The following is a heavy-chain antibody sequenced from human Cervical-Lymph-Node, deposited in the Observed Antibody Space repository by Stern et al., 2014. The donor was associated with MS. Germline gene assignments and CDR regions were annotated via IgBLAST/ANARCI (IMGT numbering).Heavy chain of an antibody. CDR3: ARDMGSGWSTCSL. CDR2: INPSGGST. CDR1: GYTFSNYY. Sequence: VQLVESGAEVKEPGASGTIACRTSGYTFSNYYVHWVRQAPGQGLEWMGIINPSGGSTTYAQQFQGRVTVTRDTSTSTVYMELSSLRSEDTAVYYCARDMGSGWSTCSLWGQGTLVTVSS. D-gene: IGHD6-19*01. V-gene: IGHV1-46*01. J-gene: IGHJ4*02.